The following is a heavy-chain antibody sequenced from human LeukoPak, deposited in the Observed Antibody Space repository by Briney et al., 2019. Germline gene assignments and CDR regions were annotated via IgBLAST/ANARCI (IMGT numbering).Heavy chain of an antibody. CDR2: IWYDGSNK. CDR1: GFTFSSYG. CDR3: ARAHTYCSGGSCYSYYYYYYGMDV. D-gene: IGHD2-15*01. J-gene: IGHJ6*02. V-gene: IGHV3-33*01. Sequence: SGGSLRLSCAASGFTFSSYGMHWVRQAPGKGLEWVAVIWYDGSNKYYADSVKGRFTISRDNSKNTLYLQMNSLRAEDTAVYYCARAHTYCSGGSCYSYYYYYYGMDVWGQGTTATVSS.